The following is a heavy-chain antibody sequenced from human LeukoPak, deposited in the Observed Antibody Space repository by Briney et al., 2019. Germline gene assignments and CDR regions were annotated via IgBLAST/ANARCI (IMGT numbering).Heavy chain of an antibody. J-gene: IGHJ4*02. V-gene: IGHV4-38-2*02. Sequence: SETLSLTCTVSGYSISSGYYWGWIRQPPGKGLEWIGSIYYSGTTYYNPSLKSRVAISVDTSKNQFSLNLSSVTAADTAVYFCARARGYSYAFDYWGQGTLVTVSS. CDR3: ARARGYSYAFDY. CDR1: GYSISSGYY. D-gene: IGHD5-18*01. CDR2: IYYSGTT.